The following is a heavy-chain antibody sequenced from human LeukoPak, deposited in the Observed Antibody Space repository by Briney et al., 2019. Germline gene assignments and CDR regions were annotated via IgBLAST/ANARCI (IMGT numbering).Heavy chain of an antibody. V-gene: IGHV1-69*05. CDR2: IIPIFGTA. CDR1: GGTFSSYA. D-gene: IGHD6-19*01. J-gene: IGHJ3*02. CDR3: ARDSAVAGTELAFDI. Sequence: GASVKVSCKASGGTFSSYAISWVRQAPGQGLEWMGGIIPIFGTANYAQKFQGRATITTDESTSTAYMELSSLRSEDTAVYYCARDSAVAGTELAFDIWGQGTMVTVSS.